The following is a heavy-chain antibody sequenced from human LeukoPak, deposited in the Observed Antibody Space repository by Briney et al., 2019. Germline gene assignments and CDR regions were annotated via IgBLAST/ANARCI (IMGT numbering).Heavy chain of an antibody. V-gene: IGHV3-74*01. Sequence: GGSLRLSCAASGFTFRSYWMHWVRQAPGKGLVWVSRINHDGSSTRYADSVKGRFTISRDNSKNTLYLQMNSLRAEDTAVYCCAKDPLYGGQGPLVPVSS. CDR1: GFTFRSYW. CDR3: AKDPLY. CDR2: INHDGSST. J-gene: IGHJ4*02.